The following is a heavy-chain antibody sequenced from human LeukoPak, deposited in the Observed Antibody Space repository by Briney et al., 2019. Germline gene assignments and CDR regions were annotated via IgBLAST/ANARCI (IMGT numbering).Heavy chain of an antibody. CDR2: IYYSGRS. Sequence: SGPLSLTCTVSGASIISYYCSWIRQPPGKGLEGIGYIYYSGRSTYNPSLQSRVTISLDTSKNQFSLKLSSVTAADTAVYYCATSAAGPYYFDSWGQGSLVTVSS. CDR1: GASIISYY. V-gene: IGHV4-59*01. D-gene: IGHD6-13*01. J-gene: IGHJ4*02. CDR3: ATSAAGPYYFDS.